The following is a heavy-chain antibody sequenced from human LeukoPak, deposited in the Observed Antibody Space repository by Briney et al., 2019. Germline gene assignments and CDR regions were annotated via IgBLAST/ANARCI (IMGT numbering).Heavy chain of an antibody. J-gene: IGHJ6*02. V-gene: IGHV4-59*01. CDR3: ARDLNHGFNYYYYGLEV. CDR1: GDSINSYY. Sequence: SETLSLTCTVSGDSINSYYWSWIRQPPGKGLEWIGYIYFSGNTKYNPSLKNRVTISVDRSKSQFYLALRSVTAADTAVYYCARDLNHGFNYYYYGLEVWGQGTTVTVSS. CDR2: IYFSGNT. D-gene: IGHD3-9*01.